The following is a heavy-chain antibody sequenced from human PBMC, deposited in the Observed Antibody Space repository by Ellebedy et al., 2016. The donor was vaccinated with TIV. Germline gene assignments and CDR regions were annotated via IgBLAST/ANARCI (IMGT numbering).Heavy chain of an antibody. V-gene: IGHV3-72*01. CDR3: AVETSGNLAH. CDR2: TGSRANGYTS. CDR1: RFTLSDHY. J-gene: IGHJ4*02. D-gene: IGHD3-10*01. Sequence: GESLKISCTASRFTLSDHYMQWVRQAPGKGLEWVGRTGSRANGYTSFYAASVKCRFTISSDDSENSLYLKMNSLKTYETATYYCAVETSGNLAHWGQGTLVTVSP.